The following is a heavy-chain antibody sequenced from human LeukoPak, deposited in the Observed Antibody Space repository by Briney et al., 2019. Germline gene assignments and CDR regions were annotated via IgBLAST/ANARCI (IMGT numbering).Heavy chain of an antibody. V-gene: IGHV1-46*01. CDR3: ARVNGGGITIFGVVTHRHGMDV. D-gene: IGHD3-3*01. CDR2: INPSGGST. CDR1: GSTFTSYY. J-gene: IGHJ6*02. Sequence: ASVKVSCKASGSTFTSYYMHWVRQAPGQGLEWMGIINPSGGSTSYAQKFQGRVTMTRDTSTSTVYMELSSLRSEDTAVYYCARVNGGGITIFGVVTHRHGMDVWGQGTTVTVSS.